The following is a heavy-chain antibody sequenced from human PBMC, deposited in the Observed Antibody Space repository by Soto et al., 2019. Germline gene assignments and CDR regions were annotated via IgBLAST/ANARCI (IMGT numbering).Heavy chain of an antibody. CDR1: GFTFSSYD. CDR2: IGTAGDT. CDR3: ARAAGYYYDSSGYYAFDI. J-gene: IGHJ3*02. D-gene: IGHD3-22*01. V-gene: IGHV3-13*01. Sequence: GGSLRLSCAASGFTFSSYDMHWVRQATGKGLEWVSAIGTAGDTYYPGYVKGRFTISRENAKNSLYLQMNSLRAGDTAVYYCARAAGYYYDSSGYYAFDIWGQGTMVTVSS.